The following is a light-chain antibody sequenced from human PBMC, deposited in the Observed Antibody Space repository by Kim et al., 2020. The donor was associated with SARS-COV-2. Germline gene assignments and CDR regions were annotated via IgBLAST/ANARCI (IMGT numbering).Light chain of an antibody. CDR3: QHHSTYPIT. CDR2: DAS. V-gene: IGKV1-5*01. Sequence: IQLTQSPSTLSVSVGDRVTITCRASQSIGGWLAWYQQKPGKAPKLLIYDASSVESGVPSRFSGSGSGTEFTLTISSLQPDDSATYYCQHHSTYPITFGQGTRLEIK. CDR1: QSIGGW. J-gene: IGKJ5*01.